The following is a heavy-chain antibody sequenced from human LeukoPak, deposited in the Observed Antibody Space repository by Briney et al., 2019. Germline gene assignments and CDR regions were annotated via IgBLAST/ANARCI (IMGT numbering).Heavy chain of an antibody. J-gene: IGHJ3*02. D-gene: IGHD3-10*01. Sequence: PGGSLRLSCAASGFTFSSYAMSWVRQAPGKGLEWVSAISGSGGSTYYADSVKGRFTISRDNSKNTLYLQMNSLRAEDTAVYYGAKDPAYYYGSGSPHAFDIWGQGTMVTVSS. CDR1: GFTFSSYA. CDR3: AKDPAYYYGSGSPHAFDI. V-gene: IGHV3-23*01. CDR2: ISGSGGST.